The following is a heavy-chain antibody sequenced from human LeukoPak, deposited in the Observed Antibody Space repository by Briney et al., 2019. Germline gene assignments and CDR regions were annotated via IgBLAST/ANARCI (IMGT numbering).Heavy chain of an antibody. V-gene: IGHV4-34*01. Sequence: PSETLSLTCAVYGGSFSVYYWSWIRQPPAKGLEWIGEINHSGSTNYNPSLTSRVTISVDTSKNQFSLKLSSVNAADTDVYYCARQFITGAVAGVDYWGQGTLVTVSS. J-gene: IGHJ4*02. CDR2: INHSGST. CDR1: GGSFSVYY. D-gene: IGHD6-19*01. CDR3: ARQFITGAVAGVDY.